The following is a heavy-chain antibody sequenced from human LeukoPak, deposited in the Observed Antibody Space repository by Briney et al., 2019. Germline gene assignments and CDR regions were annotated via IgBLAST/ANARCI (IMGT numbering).Heavy chain of an antibody. CDR3: ARGYYASSEYEYFQH. Sequence: GASVTVSCKASGYTFTGYYMHWVRQAPGQGLEWMGWINPNSGGTNYAQKFQGRVTMTRDTAISTAYMELSRLRSDDTAVYYCARGYYASSEYEYFQHWGQGTLVTVSS. D-gene: IGHD3-16*01. CDR1: GYTFTGYY. J-gene: IGHJ1*01. CDR2: INPNSGGT. V-gene: IGHV1-2*02.